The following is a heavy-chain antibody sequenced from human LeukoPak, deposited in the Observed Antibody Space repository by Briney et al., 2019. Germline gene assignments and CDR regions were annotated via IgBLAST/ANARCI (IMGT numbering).Heavy chain of an antibody. D-gene: IGHD2-8*01. CDR1: GGSISSGDYY. V-gene: IGHV4-30-4*08. CDR3: ARDRGICTNGVCYTHWYFDL. CDR2: IYYSGST. Sequence: SETLSLTCTVSGGSISSGDYYWSWIRQPPGKGLEWIGYIYYSGSTYYNPSLKSRVTISVDTSKNWFSLKLSSVTAADTAVYYCARDRGICTNGVCYTHWYFDLWGRGTLVTVSS. J-gene: IGHJ2*01.